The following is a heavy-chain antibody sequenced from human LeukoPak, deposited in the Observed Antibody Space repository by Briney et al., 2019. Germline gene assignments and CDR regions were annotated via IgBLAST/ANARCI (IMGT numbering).Heavy chain of an antibody. Sequence: SETLSLTCAVYGGSFNGYYWSWIRQPPGKGLEWIGEINHSGSTNSNPSLKSRVTISVDMSNNQFSLKLSSVTAADTAVYYCVRGNYCSGGSCYHYYYYYMDVWGKGTTVTVSS. CDR3: VRGNYCSGGSCYHYYYYYMDV. CDR2: INHSGST. V-gene: IGHV4-34*01. D-gene: IGHD2-15*01. J-gene: IGHJ6*03. CDR1: GGSFNGYY.